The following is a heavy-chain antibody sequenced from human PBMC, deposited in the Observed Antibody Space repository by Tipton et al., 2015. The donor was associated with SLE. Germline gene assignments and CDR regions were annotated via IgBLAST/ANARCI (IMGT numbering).Heavy chain of an antibody. D-gene: IGHD2-21*01. CDR3: ATYRSRGDWYYMDV. V-gene: IGHV4-59*11. J-gene: IGHJ6*03. CDR2: ISYSGST. CDR1: GGSISSHY. Sequence: GLVKPSETLSLTCTVSGGSISSHYWSWIRQPPGKGLEWIGYISYSGSTNYNPSLKSRVTISVDTSKNQFSLQLSSVTAADTAVYYCATYRSRGDWYYMDVWGKGTTVNVSS.